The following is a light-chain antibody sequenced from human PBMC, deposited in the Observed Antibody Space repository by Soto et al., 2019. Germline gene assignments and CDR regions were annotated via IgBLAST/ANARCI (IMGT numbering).Light chain of an antibody. CDR1: QSISTY. J-gene: IGKJ4*01. V-gene: IGKV1-39*01. CDR3: QQGSFNLT. Sequence: DIQMTQSPSSLSASVGDRVTITCRASQSISTYLNWYQQKLGKAPKLLISGASSLQGGVPSRFSGSGSGTDFTLTISSLQPEDFATYYCQQGSFNLTFGGGTKLEIK. CDR2: GAS.